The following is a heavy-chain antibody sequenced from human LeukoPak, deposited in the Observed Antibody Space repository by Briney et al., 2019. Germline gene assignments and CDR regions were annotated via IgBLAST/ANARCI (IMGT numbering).Heavy chain of an antibody. CDR3: ARGRGATKKY. Sequence: PGGSLRLSCAASGFTFSRYALHWVRQAPGKGLEWVAVISFDATKAYYADAVKGRFSISRDNSNSTLFLQMNSLRENDTAVYHCARGRGATKKYWGQGILVTVSS. CDR2: ISFDATKA. D-gene: IGHD1-26*01. V-gene: IGHV3-30*04. J-gene: IGHJ4*02. CDR1: GFTFSRYA.